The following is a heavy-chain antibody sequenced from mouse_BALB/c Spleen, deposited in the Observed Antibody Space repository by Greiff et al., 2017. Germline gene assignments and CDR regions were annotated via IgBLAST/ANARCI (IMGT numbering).Heavy chain of an antibody. D-gene: IGHD2-4*01. V-gene: IGHV1-18*01. CDR3: AREATMITTRAMDY. Sequence: EVKLVESGPELVKPGASMKISCKASGYSFTGYTMNWVKQSHGKNLEWIGLINPYNGGTSYNQKFKGKATLTVDKSSSTAYMELLSLTSEDSAVYYCAREATMITTRAMDYWGQGTSVTVSS. CDR2: INPYNGGT. CDR1: GYSFTGYT. J-gene: IGHJ4*01.